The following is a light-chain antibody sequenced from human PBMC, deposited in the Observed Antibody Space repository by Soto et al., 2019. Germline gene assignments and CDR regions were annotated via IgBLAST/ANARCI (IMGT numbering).Light chain of an antibody. CDR1: QSISFN. CDR2: GAS. Sequence: EVVMTQSPGTLSMSPGERVTLSCRAGQSISFNLAWYQLKPGQVPRLLIYGASTRATGVPARFSGSGSGTEFTLTISSLQSEDFAFHYCQQYNHWPWTFGQGTKVEIK. V-gene: IGKV3-15*01. J-gene: IGKJ1*01. CDR3: QQYNHWPWT.